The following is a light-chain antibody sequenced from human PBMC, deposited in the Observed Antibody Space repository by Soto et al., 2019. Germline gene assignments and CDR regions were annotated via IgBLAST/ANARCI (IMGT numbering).Light chain of an antibody. CDR1: QGISRW. CDR2: SAS. Sequence: DIQMTQLPSSMSASVGDRVTITCRASQGISRWLAWYHQKPGKAPNLLIYSASTLYSGVPSRFSGSGSGTDFTLTIRSLQPEDFGTYYCQQANSFPLTFGHGTKVDIK. CDR3: QQANSFPLT. V-gene: IGKV1-12*01. J-gene: IGKJ3*01.